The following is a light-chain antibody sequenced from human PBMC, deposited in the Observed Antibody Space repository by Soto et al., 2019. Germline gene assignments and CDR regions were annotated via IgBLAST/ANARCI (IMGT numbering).Light chain of an antibody. Sequence: DIQMTQSPSSLSASVGDRVTITCQTSQDISNYLNWYQQKPGKAPKLLIYDASNLETGVPSRFSGGGSGTDFTLNISSLQPDDFATYYCQQNYRATPWTFGQGTNVDI. V-gene: IGKV1-33*01. CDR1: QDISNY. J-gene: IGKJ1*01. CDR3: QQNYRATPWT. CDR2: DAS.